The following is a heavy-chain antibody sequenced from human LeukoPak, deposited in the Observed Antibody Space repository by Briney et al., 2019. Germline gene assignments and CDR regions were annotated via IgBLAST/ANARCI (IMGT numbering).Heavy chain of an antibody. CDR3: ARVVDTAMVMDY. V-gene: IGHV1-2*02. J-gene: IGHJ4*02. Sequence: GASVKVSCKASGYTFTGYYMHWVRQAPRQGLEWMGWINPNSGGTNYAQKFQGRVTMTRDTSISTAYMELSRLRSDDTAVYYCARVVDTAMVMDYWGQGTLVTVSS. D-gene: IGHD5-18*01. CDR2: INPNSGGT. CDR1: GYTFTGYY.